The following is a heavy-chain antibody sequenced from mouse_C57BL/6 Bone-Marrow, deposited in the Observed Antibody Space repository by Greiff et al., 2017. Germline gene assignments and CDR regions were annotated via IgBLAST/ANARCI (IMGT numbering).Heavy chain of an antibody. CDR2: INPNNGGT. CDR1: VYTFTDYY. Sequence: EVQLQQSGPELVKPGASVKISCKASVYTFTDYYMNWVKQSHGKSLEWIGDINPNNGGTSYNQKFKGKATLTVDKSSSTAYMELRSLTSEDSAVYYCARRGNWDHYFDYWGQGTTLTVSS. V-gene: IGHV1-26*01. D-gene: IGHD4-1*01. J-gene: IGHJ2*01. CDR3: ARRGNWDHYFDY.